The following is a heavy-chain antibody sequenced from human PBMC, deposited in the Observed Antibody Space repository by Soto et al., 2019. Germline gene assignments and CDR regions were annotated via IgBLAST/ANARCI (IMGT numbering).Heavy chain of an antibody. V-gene: IGHV3-23*01. CDR1: GFTFSGYV. D-gene: IGHD3-3*01. Sequence: EVQLLESGGGSVQPGGSLRLSCAASGFTFSGYVISWVRQAPGKGLEWVSGISGSGDSTYYADSVEGRFTISRDNSKRTMSLQMNSLRAEDTAIYYCAKISDFWSGYYTPTWFFDHWGRGTLVTVSS. J-gene: IGHJ2*01. CDR2: ISGSGDST. CDR3: AKISDFWSGYYTPTWFFDH.